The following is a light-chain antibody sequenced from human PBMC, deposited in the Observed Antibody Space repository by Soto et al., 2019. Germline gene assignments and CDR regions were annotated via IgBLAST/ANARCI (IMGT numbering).Light chain of an antibody. CDR2: GAT. CDR3: QQYGSSSSWT. CDR1: QSVSIL. Sequence: IVLTQSPGTLSLSPGDRATLSCRASQSVSILLAWYQQKPGQAPRLLSHGATTRATGIPARFSGSGSGTDFTLTINTLEPEDFAVYYCQQYGSSSSWTFGQGTKVDIK. J-gene: IGKJ1*01. V-gene: IGKV3-20*01.